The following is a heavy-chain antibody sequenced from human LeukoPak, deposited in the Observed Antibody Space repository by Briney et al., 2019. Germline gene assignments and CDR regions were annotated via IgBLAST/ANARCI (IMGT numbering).Heavy chain of an antibody. Sequence: ASVKVSCKASGGTFSSYAISWVRQAPGQGLEWMGGIIPTFGTANYAQKFQGRVTITADESTSTAYMELSSLRSEDTAVYYCARDEVGALKDYYYGMDVWGQGTTVTVSS. CDR3: ARDEVGALKDYYYGMDV. V-gene: IGHV1-69*13. CDR1: GGTFSSYA. J-gene: IGHJ6*02. D-gene: IGHD1-26*01. CDR2: IIPTFGTA.